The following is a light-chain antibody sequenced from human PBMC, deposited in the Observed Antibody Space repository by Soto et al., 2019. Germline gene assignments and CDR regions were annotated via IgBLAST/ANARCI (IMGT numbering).Light chain of an antibody. V-gene: IGLV2-14*01. CDR2: EVS. CDR3: SSYTIVSTLI. CDR1: SSDVGAYDY. J-gene: IGLJ2*01. Sequence: QAASVSGSPGQSITISCTGTSSDVGAYDYVSWYQQHPGKAPELMIYEVSNRPSGVSLRFSGSKSGSTASLTISGLQAEDEADYYCSSYTIVSTLIFGGGTKLTVL.